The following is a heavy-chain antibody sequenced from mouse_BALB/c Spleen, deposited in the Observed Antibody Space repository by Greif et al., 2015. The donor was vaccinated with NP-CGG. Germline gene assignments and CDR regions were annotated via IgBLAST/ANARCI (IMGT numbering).Heavy chain of an antibody. Sequence: VQLQQSGAELVKPGASVKLSCKASGYTFTSYWMHWVKQRPGQGLEWIGEIDPSDSYTNYNQKFKGKATLTVDKSSSTAYMQLSSLTSEDSAVYYCARSLYDGYLDYWGQGTTLTVPS. V-gene: IGHV1-69*02. CDR1: GYTFTSYW. D-gene: IGHD2-3*01. J-gene: IGHJ2*01. CDR3: ARSLYDGYLDY. CDR2: IDPSDSYT.